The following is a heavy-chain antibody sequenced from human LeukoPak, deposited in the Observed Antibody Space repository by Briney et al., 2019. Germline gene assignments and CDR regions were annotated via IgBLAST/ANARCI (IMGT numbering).Heavy chain of an antibody. V-gene: IGHV3-11*03. CDR2: ISSSSSYT. CDR3: ENYSNYSSGNLGALYYYYGMDV. CDR1: GFTFSDYY. J-gene: IGHJ6*02. Sequence: GGSLRLSCAASGFTFSDYYMSWLRQAPGKGLEWVSYISSSSSYTKYADSVKGRFTISRDNAKNSLYLQTNSLRAEDTARYSPENYSNYSSGNLGALYYYYGMDVWGQGTTVTVSS. D-gene: IGHD3-22*01.